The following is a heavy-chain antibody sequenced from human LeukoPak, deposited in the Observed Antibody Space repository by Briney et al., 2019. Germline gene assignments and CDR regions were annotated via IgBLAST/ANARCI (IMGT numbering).Heavy chain of an antibody. V-gene: IGHV3-33*01. D-gene: IGHD1-26*01. CDR2: IRSDGNNK. CDR3: AREYSGSYYVAAFDV. CDR1: GFTFNNYG. J-gene: IGHJ3*01. Sequence: PGGSLRLSCAASGFTFNNYGMHWVRQAPGKGLEWVAVIRSDGNNKYYVDSVEGRFTVSRDKSKNTLYLQMNSLRAEDTAVYYCAREYSGSYYVAAFDVWGQGTLVTVSS.